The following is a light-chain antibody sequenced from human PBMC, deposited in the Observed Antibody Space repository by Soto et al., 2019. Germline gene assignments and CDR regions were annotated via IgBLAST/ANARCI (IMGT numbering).Light chain of an antibody. CDR2: DVS. CDR1: SSDVGGYNY. V-gene: IGLV2-14*01. CDR3: TSYTSSGTYV. J-gene: IGLJ1*01. Sequence: QSVLTKLASVSRSPGQSSLISCTGTSSDVGGYNYVSWHQQHPGKAPKLTIYDVSSRPSGVSNRFSASKSGNTGSLMISGLQAEEKADYYCTSYTSSGTYVFGNGTKVTVL.